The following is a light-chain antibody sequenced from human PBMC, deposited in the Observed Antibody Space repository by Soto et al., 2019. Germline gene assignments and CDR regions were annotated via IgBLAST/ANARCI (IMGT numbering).Light chain of an antibody. J-gene: IGLJ2*01. CDR2: DNT. CDR3: QSFDKYLSAVV. CDR1: SCDIGAGYR. Sequence: QSVLTQPPSVSGAPGERVTISCTRSSCDIGAGYRVRWYQQVPGTAPKLLIYDNTNRPSGVSVRFSGSKSGTSASLAISGLQAEDEADYYCQSFDKYLSAVVFGGGTKLTV. V-gene: IGLV1-40*01.